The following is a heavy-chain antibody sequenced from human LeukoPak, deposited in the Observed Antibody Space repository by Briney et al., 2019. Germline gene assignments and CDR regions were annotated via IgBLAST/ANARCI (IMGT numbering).Heavy chain of an antibody. V-gene: IGHV1-2*02. CDR3: ARDTIAVAGTVWLDP. D-gene: IGHD6-19*01. J-gene: IGHJ5*02. CDR2: INPNSGGT. Sequence: ASVKVSCKASGYTFTGYYMHWVRQAPGQGLEWMGWINPNSGGTNYAQKFQGRVTMTRDTSISTAYMELSRLRSDDTAVYYCARDTIAVAGTVWLDPWGQGTLVTVSS. CDR1: GYTFTGYY.